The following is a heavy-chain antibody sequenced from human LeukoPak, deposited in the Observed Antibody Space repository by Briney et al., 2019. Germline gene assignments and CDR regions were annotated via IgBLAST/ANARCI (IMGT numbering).Heavy chain of an antibody. CDR1: GFTFSSYA. D-gene: IGHD2-15*01. CDR3: ANLGYCSGVGCSLMDY. J-gene: IGHJ4*02. Sequence: GGSLRLSCAASGFTFSSYAMSWVRQAPGKGLEWVSSISGSGDSTYYADSVKGRLTISTDNSKNTPYLQMNRLRAEETGVYYCANLGYCSGVGCSLMDYWGQGTLVTVSS. CDR2: ISGSGDST. V-gene: IGHV3-23*01.